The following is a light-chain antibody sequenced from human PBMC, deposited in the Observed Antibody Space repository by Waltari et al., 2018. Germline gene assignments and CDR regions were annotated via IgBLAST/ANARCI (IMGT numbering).Light chain of an antibody. Sequence: DIVMTQSPDSLAVSLGERATLRCKSSQFILDTSNSQNYLSWFQQKPGQPPKLLIYWASTRESGVPDRFSGSGSGTDFTLTISSLQAADVAVYYCHQYYRAPYSFGQGTKLEIK. J-gene: IGKJ2*01. CDR3: HQYYRAPYS. CDR2: WAS. CDR1: QFILDTSNSQNY. V-gene: IGKV4-1*01.